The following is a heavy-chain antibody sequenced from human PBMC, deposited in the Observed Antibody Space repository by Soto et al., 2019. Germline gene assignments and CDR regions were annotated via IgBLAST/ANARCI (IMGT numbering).Heavy chain of an antibody. CDR2: ISGSGDST. CDR1: GFTFSIYA. D-gene: IGHD1-20*01. Sequence: GGSLRLSCAASGFTFSIYAMSWVRQAPGKGLEWVSAISGSGDSTYYADSVKGRFTISRDNSKNTLYLQMNSLRAEDTAVYYCAKEGEVAGATYKYDFDYRGQGTLVTVSS. CDR3: AKEGEVAGATYKYDFDY. V-gene: IGHV3-23*01. J-gene: IGHJ4*02.